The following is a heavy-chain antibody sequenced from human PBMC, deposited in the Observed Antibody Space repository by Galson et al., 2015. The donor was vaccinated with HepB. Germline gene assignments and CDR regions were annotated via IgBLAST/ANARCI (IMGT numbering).Heavy chain of an antibody. D-gene: IGHD5-18*01. V-gene: IGHV3-30*02. Sequence: SLRLSCAASGFTFSSYGMHWVRQAPGKGLEWVAFIRYDGSNKYYADSVKGRFTISRDNSKNTLYLQMNSLRAEDTAVYYCAKDASGYSYGPRFDYWGQGTLVTVSS. CDR1: GFTFSSYG. CDR3: AKDASGYSYGPRFDY. J-gene: IGHJ4*02. CDR2: IRYDGSNK.